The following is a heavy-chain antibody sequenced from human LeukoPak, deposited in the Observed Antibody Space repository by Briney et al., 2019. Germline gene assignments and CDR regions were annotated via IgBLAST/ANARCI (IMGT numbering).Heavy chain of an antibody. Sequence: GGSLRLSCAASGFTFSSYDMHWVRQAPGKGLVWVSRISPEGSGTTYADSVKGRFTISRDNSKNTLYLQMNSLRDEDAAAYHCTRVQAGRSGLMDVWGRGTTVTVSS. CDR2: ISPEGSGT. J-gene: IGHJ6*02. D-gene: IGHD2-8*02. CDR3: TRVQAGRSGLMDV. V-gene: IGHV3-74*01. CDR1: GFTFSSYD.